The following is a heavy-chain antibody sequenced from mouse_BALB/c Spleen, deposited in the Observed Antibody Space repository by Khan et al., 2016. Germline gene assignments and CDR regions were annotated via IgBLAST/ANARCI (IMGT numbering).Heavy chain of an antibody. CDR2: IDPANGNT. D-gene: IGHD2-4*01. CDR3: SRGVYDYEFAY. CDR1: GFNIKDTY. Sequence: VRLQQSGAELVKPGASVKLSCTVSGFNIKDTYMHWVNQRPEQGLEWIGRIDPANGNTKYDPTFQDKATITADTSSNTAYLQLSSLTSEDTAVYYCSRGVYDYEFAYWGQGTLVTVSA. J-gene: IGHJ3*01. V-gene: IGHV14-3*02.